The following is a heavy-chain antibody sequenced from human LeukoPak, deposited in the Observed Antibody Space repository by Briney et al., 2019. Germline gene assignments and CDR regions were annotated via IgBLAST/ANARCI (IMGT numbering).Heavy chain of an antibody. V-gene: IGHV1-2*02. CDR3: ARANYYDSSWMDAFDI. CDR1: XXTFTCYY. Sequence: ASXKXXXKASXXTFTCYYMHXVRQAPGQGLEWXGWINPNSGGTNYAQKFQGRVTMTRDTAISTAYMELSRRRSDDTAVYYCARANYYDSSWMDAFDIWGQGTMVTVSS. J-gene: IGHJ3*02. D-gene: IGHD3-22*01. CDR2: INPNSGGT.